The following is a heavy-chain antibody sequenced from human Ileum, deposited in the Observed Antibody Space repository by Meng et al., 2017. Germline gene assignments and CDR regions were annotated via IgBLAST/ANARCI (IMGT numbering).Heavy chain of an antibody. V-gene: IGHV3-48*03. Sequence: GESLKISCSASGFTFSTYEMNWVRQAPGKGLEWVSYISRSSSGSTIYYIDSVKGRFTISRENAENSLYLQMNRLRAEDTAVYYCARTMVRRDIGRLDAFDIWGQGTVVTVSS. D-gene: IGHD3-10*01. CDR1: GFTFSTYE. CDR3: ARTMVRRDIGRLDAFDI. CDR2: ISRSSSGSTI. J-gene: IGHJ3*02.